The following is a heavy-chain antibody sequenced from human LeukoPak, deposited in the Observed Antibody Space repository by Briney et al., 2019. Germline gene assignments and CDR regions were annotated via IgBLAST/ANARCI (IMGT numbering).Heavy chain of an antibody. D-gene: IGHD3-3*01. V-gene: IGHV3-23*01. J-gene: IGHJ4*02. Sequence: PGGSLRLSCAASGFTFSSYWMSWVRQAPGKGLEWVSAISGSGGSTYYADSVKGRFTISRDNSKNTLYLQMNSLRAEDTAVYYCAKVMGVFGVPKGAYYFDYWGQGTLVTVSS. CDR1: GFTFSSYW. CDR3: AKVMGVFGVPKGAYYFDY. CDR2: ISGSGGST.